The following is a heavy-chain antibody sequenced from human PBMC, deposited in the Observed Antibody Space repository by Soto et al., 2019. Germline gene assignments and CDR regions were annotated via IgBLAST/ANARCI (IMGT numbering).Heavy chain of an antibody. CDR3: ARVAQLLFLNAFDI. V-gene: IGHV3-48*01. CDR2: ISSSSSTI. D-gene: IGHD2-2*01. CDR1: GFTFSSYS. Sequence: GSLRLSCAASGFTFSSYSMNWVRQAPGKGLEWVSYISSSSSTIYYADSVKGRFTISRDNAKNSLYLQMNSLRAEDTAVYYCARVAQLLFLNAFDIWGQGTMVTVSS. J-gene: IGHJ3*02.